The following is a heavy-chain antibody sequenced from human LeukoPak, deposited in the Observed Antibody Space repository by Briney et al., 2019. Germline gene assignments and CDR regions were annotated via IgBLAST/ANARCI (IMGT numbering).Heavy chain of an antibody. Sequence: GGSLRLSCAASGFTFSSYAMHWVRQAPGKGLEWVAVISYDGSNKYYADSVKGRFTISRDNSKNTLYLQMNSLRAEDTAVYYCVRSAFLTTEFYFDYWGQGTLVTVSS. J-gene: IGHJ4*02. D-gene: IGHD4-11*01. V-gene: IGHV3-30-3*01. CDR2: ISYDGSNK. CDR3: VRSAFLTTEFYFDY. CDR1: GFTFSSYA.